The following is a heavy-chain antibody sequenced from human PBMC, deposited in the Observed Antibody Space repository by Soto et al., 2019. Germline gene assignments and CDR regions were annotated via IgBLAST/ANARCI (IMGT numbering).Heavy chain of an antibody. CDR2: ISSSSSYI. V-gene: IGHV3-21*01. CDR1: GFTFSSYS. Sequence: GSLRLSCAASGFTFSSYSMNWVRQAPGKGLECVSSISSSSSYIYYADSVKGRFTISRDNAKNSLYLQMNSLRAEDTAVYYCARDPNTYYDFWSGPPAYGMDVWGQGTTVTVSS. D-gene: IGHD3-3*01. CDR3: ARDPNTYYDFWSGPPAYGMDV. J-gene: IGHJ6*02.